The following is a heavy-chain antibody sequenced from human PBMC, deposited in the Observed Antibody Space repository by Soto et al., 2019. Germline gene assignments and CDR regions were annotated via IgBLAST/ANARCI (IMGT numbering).Heavy chain of an antibody. CDR2: ISYDGSNK. CDR1: GFTFSSYA. D-gene: IGHD1-1*01. CDR3: ARDFLYETWNRGLDY. V-gene: IGHV3-30-3*01. Sequence: QVQLVESGGGVVQPGRSLRLSCAASGFTFSSYAMHWVRQAPGKGLEWVAVISYDGSNKYYADSVKGRFTISRDNSKNTLYLQMNSLRAEDTAVYYYARDFLYETWNRGLDYWGQGTLVTVSS. J-gene: IGHJ4*02.